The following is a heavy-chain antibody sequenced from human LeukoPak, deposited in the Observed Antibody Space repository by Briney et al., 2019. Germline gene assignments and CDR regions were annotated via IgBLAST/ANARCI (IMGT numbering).Heavy chain of an antibody. CDR3: ARDPVSVGLRINPDY. D-gene: IGHD3-3*01. Sequence: GGSLRLSCAASEFTFSSYAMHWVRQAPGKGLEWVALISNDGRNKYHADSVKGRFTISRDNSKNTLYLQMNSLRAEDTAVYYCARDPVSVGLRINPDYWGQGTLVTVSS. J-gene: IGHJ4*02. V-gene: IGHV3-30*04. CDR1: EFTFSSYA. CDR2: ISNDGRNK.